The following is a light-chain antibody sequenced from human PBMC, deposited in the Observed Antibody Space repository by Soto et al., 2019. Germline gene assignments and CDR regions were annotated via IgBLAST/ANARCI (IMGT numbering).Light chain of an antibody. J-gene: IGKJ4*01. CDR3: QYRGIWPPGAT. Sequence: EIVLTQSPVTLSLSPGERATLSCRASQSINNYLAWYQQKPGQPPRLLIYDASNRATAIPVRFSGSGSGTAFTLTISSLAPEDSAVYYCQYRGIWPPGATFGGGTKVEIK. V-gene: IGKV3-11*01. CDR1: QSINNY. CDR2: DAS.